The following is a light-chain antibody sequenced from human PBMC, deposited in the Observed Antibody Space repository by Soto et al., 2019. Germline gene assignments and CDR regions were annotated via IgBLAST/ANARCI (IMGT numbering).Light chain of an antibody. CDR2: DNN. CDR3: GTWDIPLRVGV. Sequence: QSVLTQPPSVSAAPGQKVTISCSGSSSNIGVNYVSWYQQLPGTAPKLLIYDNNKRPSGIPDRFSGSKSGTSATLGITGLQTGDAADYYCGTWDIPLRVGVFGGGTKLTVL. V-gene: IGLV1-51*01. J-gene: IGLJ3*02. CDR1: SSNIGVNY.